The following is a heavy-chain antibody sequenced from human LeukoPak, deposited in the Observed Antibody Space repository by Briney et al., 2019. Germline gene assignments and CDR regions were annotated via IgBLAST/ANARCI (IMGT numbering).Heavy chain of an antibody. CDR3: ASLPGYCSGGSCYSLNWFDP. V-gene: IGHV1-69*06. Sequence: EASVKVSCKASGGTFSSYAISWVRQAPGQGLEWMGGIIPIFGTANYAQKFQGRVTITADKSTSTAYMELSSLRSEDTAVYYCASLPGYCSGGSCYSLNWFDPWGQGTPVTVSS. D-gene: IGHD2-15*01. CDR1: GGTFSSYA. CDR2: IIPIFGTA. J-gene: IGHJ5*02.